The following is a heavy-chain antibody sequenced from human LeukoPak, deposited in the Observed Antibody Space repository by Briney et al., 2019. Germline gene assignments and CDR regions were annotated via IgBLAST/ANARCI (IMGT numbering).Heavy chain of an antibody. CDR2: ISGSGGSI. CDR3: AKFSGTYGYSD. J-gene: IGHJ4*02. V-gene: IGHV3-23*01. Sequence: GGSLRLSCAASGFTFSSSAMSWVRQAPGKGLEWVSAISGSGGSIYYADPVKGRFTISRDNSKNTLYLQMNSLRAEDTAVYYCAKFSGTYGYSDWGQGTLVTVSS. CDR1: GFTFSSSA. D-gene: IGHD5-18*01.